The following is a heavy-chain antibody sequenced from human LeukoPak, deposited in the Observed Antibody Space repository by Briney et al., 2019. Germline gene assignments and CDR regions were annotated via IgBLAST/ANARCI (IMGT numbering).Heavy chain of an antibody. CDR3: TTDYYDYVWGSPETDY. V-gene: IGHV3-15*01. Sequence: GGSLRLSCAASGFTFSNAWMSWVRQAPGKGLEWVGRIKSKTDGGTTDYAAPVKGRFTISRDDSKNTLYLRMNSLKTEDTAVYYCTTDYYDYVWGSPETDYWGQGTLVTVSS. CDR1: GFTFSNAW. J-gene: IGHJ4*02. D-gene: IGHD3-16*01. CDR2: IKSKTDGGTT.